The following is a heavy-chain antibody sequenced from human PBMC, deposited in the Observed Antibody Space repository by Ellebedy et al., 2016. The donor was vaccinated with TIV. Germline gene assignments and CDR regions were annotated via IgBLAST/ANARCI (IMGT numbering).Heavy chain of an antibody. Sequence: AASVKVSCKASGYTFTGYYMHWVRQAPGQGLEWMGWINPNSGGTNYAQKFQGWVTMTRDTSTSTVYMELSSLRSEDTAVYYCARGRRIAAAGTYYDSSGYTDASDFDYWGQGTLVTVSS. D-gene: IGHD3-22*01. CDR1: GYTFTGYY. CDR3: ARGRRIAAAGTYYDSSGYTDASDFDY. J-gene: IGHJ4*02. V-gene: IGHV1-2*04. CDR2: INPNSGGT.